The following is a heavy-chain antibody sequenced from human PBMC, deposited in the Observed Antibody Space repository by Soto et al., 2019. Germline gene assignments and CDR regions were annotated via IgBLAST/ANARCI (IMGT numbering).Heavy chain of an antibody. V-gene: IGHV4-39*01. CDR2: IYYSGST. Sequence: SETLSLTCTVSGVSISSSSYYWGWIRQPPGKGLEWIGSIYYSGSTYYNPSLKSRVTISVDTSKNQFSLKLSSVTAADTAVYYCARVYGDYVNWYFDLWGRGTLVTVSS. D-gene: IGHD4-17*01. CDR3: ARVYGDYVNWYFDL. CDR1: GVSISSSSYY. J-gene: IGHJ2*01.